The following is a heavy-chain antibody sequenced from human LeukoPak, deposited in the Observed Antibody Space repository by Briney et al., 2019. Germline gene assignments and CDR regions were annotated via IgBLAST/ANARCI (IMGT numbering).Heavy chain of an antibody. CDR3: ARVITMVRGVHDAFDI. D-gene: IGHD3-10*01. CDR2: IYYSGST. J-gene: IGHJ3*02. Sequence: SETLSLTCTVSGGSISSGGYYWSWIRQHPGKGLEWIGYIYYSGSTYYNPSLKSRVTISVDTSKNQFSLKLSSVTAADTAVYYCARVITMVRGVHDAFDIWGQGTMVTVSS. V-gene: IGHV4-31*03. CDR1: GGSISSGGYY.